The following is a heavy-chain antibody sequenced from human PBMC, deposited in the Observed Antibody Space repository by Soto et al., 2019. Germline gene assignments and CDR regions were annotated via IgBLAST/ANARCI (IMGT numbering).Heavy chain of an antibody. CDR2: ISGDGDRT. CDR3: AKGYYGSGSYDY. J-gene: IGHJ4*02. Sequence: EVQLLESGGGLVQPGGSLRLSCAASGFTFNNYAMTWVRQAPGKGLEWVSGISGDGDRTYYTDSVKGRFTISRDNSKNTPYLQMSSLRVEDTAVYHCAKGYYGSGSYDYWGQGTLVTVSS. V-gene: IGHV3-23*01. D-gene: IGHD3-10*01. CDR1: GFTFNNYA.